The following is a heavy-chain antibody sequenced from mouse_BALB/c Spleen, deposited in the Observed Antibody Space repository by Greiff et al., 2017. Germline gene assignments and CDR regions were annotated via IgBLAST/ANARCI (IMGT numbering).Heavy chain of an antibody. CDR1: GYTFTSYY. V-gene: IGHV1S56*01. Sequence: VKLMESGPELVKPGASVRISCKASGYTFTSYYIHWVKQRPGQGLEWIGWIYPGNVNTKYNEKFKGKATLTADKSSSTAYMQLSSLTSEDSAVYFCAREGRNAMDYWGQGTSVTVSS. J-gene: IGHJ4*01. CDR2: IYPGNVNT. CDR3: AREGRNAMDY. D-gene: IGHD3-3*01.